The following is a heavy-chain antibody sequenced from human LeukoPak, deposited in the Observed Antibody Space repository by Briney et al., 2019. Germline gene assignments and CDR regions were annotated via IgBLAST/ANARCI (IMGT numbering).Heavy chain of an antibody. D-gene: IGHD2-15*01. CDR3: ARRQPYCSGGSCYSGSLYYFDY. CDR2: IYTGGST. Sequence: SETLSLTCTVSGGSISSYYWSWIRQPAGKGLEWIGRIYTGGSTNYNPSLKSRVTISVDTSKNQFSLKLSSVTAADTAVYYCARRQPYCSGGSCYSGSLYYFDYWGQGTLVTVSS. J-gene: IGHJ4*02. CDR1: GGSISSYY. V-gene: IGHV4-4*07.